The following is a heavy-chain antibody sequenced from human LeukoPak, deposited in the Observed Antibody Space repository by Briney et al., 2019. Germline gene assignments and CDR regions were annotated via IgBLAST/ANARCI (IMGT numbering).Heavy chain of an antibody. Sequence: GASVKVSCKASGYTFTGYYMHWVRQAPGQGLEWMGWINPNSGGTNYGQKFQGRVTMTRDTSISTAYMELSRLRSDDTAVYYCARDSRSSWEPTIDYWGQGTLVTVSS. CDR3: ARDSRSSWEPTIDY. J-gene: IGHJ4*02. V-gene: IGHV1-2*02. CDR1: GYTFTGYY. CDR2: INPNSGGT. D-gene: IGHD6-13*01.